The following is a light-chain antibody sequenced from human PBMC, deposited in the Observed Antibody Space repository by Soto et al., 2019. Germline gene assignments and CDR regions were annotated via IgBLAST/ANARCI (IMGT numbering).Light chain of an antibody. J-gene: IGKJ2*01. CDR3: QQYGRSPFT. CDR2: GAS. CDR1: QRIANNF. V-gene: IGKV3-20*01. Sequence: EVVLTQSPVTLSLSPGERATLSCRASQRIANNFLAWFQQKPGQPPTLLIYGASTRASGIPDRFSGSGSGTDFALTISRLERGDFAVYYCQQYGRSPFTFGQGTKLQIK.